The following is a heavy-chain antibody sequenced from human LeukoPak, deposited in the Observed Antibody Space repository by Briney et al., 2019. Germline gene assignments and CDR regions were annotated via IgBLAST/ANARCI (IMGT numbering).Heavy chain of an antibody. D-gene: IGHD3-22*01. J-gene: IGHJ3*02. CDR3: ARAGVWDYSDSSGYHNATFDI. CDR1: GYTFTDYY. V-gene: IGHV1-2*02. CDR2: VNPSSGGT. Sequence: ASVNFSCKASGYTFTDYYMHWLRQAPGQGLGWMGWVNPSSGGTNYAQKFQGRVTVTRDTSISTAYMDLSRLRSDDTAVYYCARAGVWDYSDSSGYHNATFDIWGQGTMVTVSS.